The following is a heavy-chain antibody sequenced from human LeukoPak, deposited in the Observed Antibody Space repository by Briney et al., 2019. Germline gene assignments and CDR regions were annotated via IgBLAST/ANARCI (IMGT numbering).Heavy chain of an antibody. V-gene: IGHV1-8*03. CDR3: ARGAGTGVYYYYMDV. Sequence: HGASVKVSCKASGYTFTSYDINWVRQATGQGLEWMGWMNPNSGNTGYAQKFQGRVTITRNTSISTAYVELSSLRSDDTAVYYCARGAGTGVYYYYMDVWGKGTTVTVSS. CDR2: MNPNSGNT. D-gene: IGHD1-14*01. J-gene: IGHJ6*03. CDR1: GYTFTSYD.